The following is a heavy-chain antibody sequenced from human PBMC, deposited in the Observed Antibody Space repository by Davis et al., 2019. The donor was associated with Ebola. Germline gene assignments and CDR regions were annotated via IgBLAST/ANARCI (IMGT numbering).Heavy chain of an antibody. Sequence: HTGGSLRLSCAASGFTFSSYWMHWVRQAPGKGLVWVSCINRDGSTTTYADSVKGRFTISRDNAKNTLYLQMYSLKTADTAVYYCANAISAAATIGNYWGQGTLVTVSS. CDR2: INRDGSTT. D-gene: IGHD6-13*01. J-gene: IGHJ4*02. CDR3: ANAISAAATIGNY. V-gene: IGHV3-74*03. CDR1: GFTFSSYW.